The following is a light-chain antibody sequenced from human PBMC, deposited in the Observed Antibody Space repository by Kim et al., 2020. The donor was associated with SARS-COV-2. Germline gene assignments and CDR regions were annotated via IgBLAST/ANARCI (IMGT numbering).Light chain of an antibody. J-gene: IGLJ3*02. CDR3: QAWDSSTWV. Sequence: VSPGQTASVTCSGDKLGDKYACWYQQKPGQSPVLVIYEDSKRPSGIPERFSGSNSGNTATLTLSGTQAMDEADYYCQAWDSSTWVFGGGTQLTVL. CDR2: EDS. CDR1: KLGDKY. V-gene: IGLV3-1*01.